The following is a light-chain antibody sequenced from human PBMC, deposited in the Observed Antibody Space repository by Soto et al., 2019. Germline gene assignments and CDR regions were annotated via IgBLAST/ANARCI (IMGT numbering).Light chain of an antibody. CDR1: RSDVGGYDY. V-gene: IGLV2-14*01. CDR2: DVS. J-gene: IGLJ1*01. Sequence: QSALTQPASMSGSPGQSITISCTGTRSDVGGYDYVSWYQQHPGIAPKLIIYDVSNRPSGVSNRFSGSKSGNTASLTISGLQAEDEADYYCSSYTSSSTLYVFGTGTKVTVL. CDR3: SSYTSSSTLYV.